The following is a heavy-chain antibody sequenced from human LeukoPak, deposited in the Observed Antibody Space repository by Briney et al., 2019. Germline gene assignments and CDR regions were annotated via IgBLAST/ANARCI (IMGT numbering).Heavy chain of an antibody. CDR1: GFTFNNYW. J-gene: IGHJ4*02. CDR2: FGTRSTSI. D-gene: IGHD3-22*01. V-gene: IGHV3-21*01. Sequence: GGSLRLSCAVSGFTFNNYWMNWIRQAPGKGLEWVSSFGTRSTSIYHAGSVKGRFAISRDNAKNSLYLQMNSLRAEDTALYYCAREVSEGFDFWGQGTLVTVSS. CDR3: AREVSEGFDF.